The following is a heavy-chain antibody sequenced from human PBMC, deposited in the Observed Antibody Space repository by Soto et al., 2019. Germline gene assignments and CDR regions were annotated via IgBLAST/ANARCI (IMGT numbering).Heavy chain of an antibody. CDR2: ISYDGSNK. D-gene: IGHD3-9*01. Sequence: PGGSLRLSCAASGFTFSSYGMHWVRQAPGKGLEWVAVISYDGSNKYYADSVKGRFTISRDNSKNTLYLHMNSLRAEDTAVYYCAKDLGYFDWLLDGPGAFDIWGQGTMVTVSS. J-gene: IGHJ3*02. CDR3: AKDLGYFDWLLDGPGAFDI. V-gene: IGHV3-30*18. CDR1: GFTFSSYG.